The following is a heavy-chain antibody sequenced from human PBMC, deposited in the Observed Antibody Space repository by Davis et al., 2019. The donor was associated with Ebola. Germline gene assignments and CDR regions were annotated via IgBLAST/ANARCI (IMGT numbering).Heavy chain of an antibody. Sequence: GESLKISCAASGFTFSSYAMSWVRQAPGKGLEWVSAISGSGGSTYHADSVKGRFTISRDNSKNTLYLQMNSLRAEDTAVYYCAKDQCSRTSCPDYWGQGTLVTVSS. J-gene: IGHJ4*02. D-gene: IGHD2-2*01. CDR1: GFTFSSYA. V-gene: IGHV3-23*01. CDR2: ISGSGGST. CDR3: AKDQCSRTSCPDY.